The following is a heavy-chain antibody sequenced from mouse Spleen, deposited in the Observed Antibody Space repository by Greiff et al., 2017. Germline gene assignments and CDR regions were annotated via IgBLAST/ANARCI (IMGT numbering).Heavy chain of an antibody. CDR2: INPYNDGT. CDR1: GYTFTSYV. D-gene: IGHD3-2*01. J-gene: IGHJ4*01. V-gene: IGHV1-14*01. CDR3: ASGQLGLLNAMDY. Sequence: EVQLQQSGPELVKPGASVKMSCKASGYTFTSYVMHWVKQKPGQGLEWIGYINPYNDGTKYNEKFKGKATLTSDKSSSTAYMELSSLTSEDSAVYYCASGQLGLLNAMDYWGQGTSVTVSS.